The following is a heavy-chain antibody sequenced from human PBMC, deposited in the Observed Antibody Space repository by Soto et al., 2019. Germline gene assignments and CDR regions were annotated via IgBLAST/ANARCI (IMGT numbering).Heavy chain of an antibody. CDR1: GASISSGDFY. CDR2: IYYSGTT. Sequence: QIQMRESGPGLVKPSQTLSLTCTVSGASISSGDFYWNWIRQLPGKGLEWIGYIYYSGTTYYNPSLKSRVTISVDTSKNQFSLKLSSVTAADTAVYYCARSWREILLYYGLDVWGQGTTVIVSS. V-gene: IGHV4-31*03. J-gene: IGHJ6*02. CDR3: ARSWREILLYYGLDV. D-gene: IGHD3-9*01.